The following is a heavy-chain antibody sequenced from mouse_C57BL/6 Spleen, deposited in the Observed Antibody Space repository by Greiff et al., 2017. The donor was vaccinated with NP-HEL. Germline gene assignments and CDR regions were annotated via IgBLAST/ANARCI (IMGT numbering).Heavy chain of an antibody. Sequence: EVMLVESGGGLVQPGGSMKLSCAASGFTFSDAWMDWVRQSPEKGLEWVAEIRNKANNHATYYAESVKGRFTISRDDSKSSVYLQMNSLRAEDTGIYYCTRRAGYDYDDWYFDVWGTGTTVTVSS. D-gene: IGHD2-4*01. J-gene: IGHJ1*03. V-gene: IGHV6-6*01. CDR3: TRRAGYDYDDWYFDV. CDR2: IRNKANNHAT. CDR1: GFTFSDAW.